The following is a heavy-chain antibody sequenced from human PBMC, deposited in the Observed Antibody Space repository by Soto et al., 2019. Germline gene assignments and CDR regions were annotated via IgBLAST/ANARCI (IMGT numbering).Heavy chain of an antibody. CDR3: TGITWFRGMDV. CDR1: GDSVSSNSAG. CDR2: TYYKSKWNN. J-gene: IGHJ6*02. V-gene: IGHV6-1*01. D-gene: IGHD3-10*01. Sequence: SETLSLTCAISGDSVSSNSAGWNWIRQSPSRGLEWLGRTYYKSKWNNDYALSVKSRITIHPDTSKNQFSLHLYSVTPEDTAVYYCTGITWFRGMDVWGQGTPVTVSS.